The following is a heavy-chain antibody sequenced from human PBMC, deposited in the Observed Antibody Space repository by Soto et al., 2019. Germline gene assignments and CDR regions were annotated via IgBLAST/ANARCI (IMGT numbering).Heavy chain of an antibody. CDR1: GFTFSSYA. D-gene: IGHD1-1*01. J-gene: IGHJ6*02. V-gene: IGHV3-30-3*01. Sequence: QVQLVESGGGVVQPGRSLRLSCAASGFTFSSYAMHWVRQAPGKGLEWVAVISYDGSNKYYADSVKGRFTISRDNSKNTLYLQMNILRAEDTAVYYCARDRLRYNWNDFPYYYYGMDVWGQGTRVTVSS. CDR2: ISYDGSNK. CDR3: ARDRLRYNWNDFPYYYYGMDV.